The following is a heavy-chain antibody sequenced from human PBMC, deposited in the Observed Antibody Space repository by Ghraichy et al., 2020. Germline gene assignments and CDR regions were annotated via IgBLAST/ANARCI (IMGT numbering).Heavy chain of an antibody. D-gene: IGHD5/OR15-5a*01. Sequence: GGSLRLSCAASGFTFNRHWMSWIRQAPGKGLEWVANIKEDGSEKFYVDSVKGRFTISRDNTKNSLSLQMNYLIVQDTAVYYCARDRRGSVYDRHWGDWGQGTLVTVSS. CDR3: ARDRRGSVYDRHWGD. CDR2: IKEDGSEK. V-gene: IGHV3-7*01. CDR1: GFTFNRHW. J-gene: IGHJ4*02.